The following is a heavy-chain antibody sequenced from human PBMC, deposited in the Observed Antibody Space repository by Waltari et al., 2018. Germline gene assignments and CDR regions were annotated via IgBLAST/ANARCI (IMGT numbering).Heavy chain of an antibody. D-gene: IGHD2-21*02. V-gene: IGHV1-69*08. Sequence: QVQLVQSGAEVKKPGSSVKVSCKASGGTFSSYTISWVRQAPGQGLEWMGRSIPILGIANYAQKFQGRFTITADKSTSTAYMELSSLRSEDTAVYYCAREIKHIVVVTAGRPNAFDIWGQGTMVTVSS. J-gene: IGHJ3*02. CDR3: AREIKHIVVVTAGRPNAFDI. CDR1: GGTFSSYT. CDR2: SIPILGIA.